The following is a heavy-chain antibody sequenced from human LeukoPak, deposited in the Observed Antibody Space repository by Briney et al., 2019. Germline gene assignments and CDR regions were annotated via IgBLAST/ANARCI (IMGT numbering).Heavy chain of an antibody. Sequence: PGGSLRLSCAASGFTFNTAWMGWVRQLPGKGLEWVGRIQTKSDGATVSYPIPVKGRVTISRDDSKNTVSLQIDDVRTEDTAVYYCTVLSGWHSDSWGQGTQVTVSP. CDR2: IQTKSDGATV. V-gene: IGHV3-15*01. CDR3: TVLSGWHSDS. J-gene: IGHJ5*01. CDR1: GFTFNTAW. D-gene: IGHD6-19*01.